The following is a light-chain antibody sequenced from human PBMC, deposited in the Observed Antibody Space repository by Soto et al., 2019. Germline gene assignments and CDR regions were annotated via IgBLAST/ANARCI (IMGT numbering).Light chain of an antibody. CDR3: SSYTSSSTLEV. V-gene: IGLV2-14*01. Sequence: QSALTQPASVSGSPGQSITISCTGTSSDVGGYNYVSWYQQHPGKAPKLMIYDVSKRPSGVSNRFSGSQSGNTASLTISGLQAEDEADYYCSSYTSSSTLEVFGTGTKVTVL. CDR1: SSDVGGYNY. CDR2: DVS. J-gene: IGLJ1*01.